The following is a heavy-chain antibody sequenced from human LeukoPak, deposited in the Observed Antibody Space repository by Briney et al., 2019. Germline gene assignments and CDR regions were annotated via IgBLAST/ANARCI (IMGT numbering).Heavy chain of an antibody. J-gene: IGHJ4*02. CDR3: ARHERGAENLDY. CDR2: VSYSGRT. Sequence: SETLSLTCTVSGASISNYYWSWIRQPPGKGLECIGYVSYSGRTNHNPSLKSRVTISADTSKNQFALKLTSVAAADTAVYYCARHERGAENLDYWGQGTLVTVSS. V-gene: IGHV4-59*08. D-gene: IGHD1-1*01. CDR1: GASISNYY.